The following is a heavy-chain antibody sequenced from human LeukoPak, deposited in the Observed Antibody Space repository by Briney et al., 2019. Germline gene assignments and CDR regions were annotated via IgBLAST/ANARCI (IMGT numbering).Heavy chain of an antibody. CDR3: ARIPSSRQLLHFDY. V-gene: IGHV3-23*01. CDR2: ISGSGGST. J-gene: IGHJ4*02. D-gene: IGHD6-13*01. Sequence: GGSLRLSCAASGFTFSSYVMSWVRQAPGKGLEWVSTISGSGGSTYHADSVKGRFTISRDISKNMLYLQMNSLRAEDTAVYYCARIPSSRQLLHFDYWGQGTLVTVSS. CDR1: GFTFSSYV.